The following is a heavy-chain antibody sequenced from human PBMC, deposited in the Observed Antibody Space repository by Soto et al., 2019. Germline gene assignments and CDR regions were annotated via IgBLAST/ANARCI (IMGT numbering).Heavy chain of an antibody. CDR1: GFTFSSYW. CDR2: IKQDGSDK. D-gene: IGHD4-17*01. CDR3: ARETYGDYCDY. Sequence: EVQLVESGGGLVQSGGSLRLSCAASGFTFSSYWMSWVRQAPGKGLEWVANIKQDGSDKYYVDSVKGRFTISRDNAKNSLYLQMNSLRADDTAVYYCARETYGDYCDYWGQGTLVTVSS. J-gene: IGHJ4*02. V-gene: IGHV3-7*01.